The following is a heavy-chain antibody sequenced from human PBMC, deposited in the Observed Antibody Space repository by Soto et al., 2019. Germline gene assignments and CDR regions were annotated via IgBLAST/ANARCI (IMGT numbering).Heavy chain of an antibody. D-gene: IGHD2-15*01. CDR3: ARGYCSGGSCYTPPGRY. CDR1: GGSISSYY. Sequence: QVQLQESGTGLVKHSETLSLTCTVSGGSISSYYWNWIRQPPGKGLEWIGYIYYSGSTNYNPSLRFRVTISVDTAKNQFSLRLSSVTAADTAVYYCARGYCSGGSCYTPPGRYWGQGTLVTVSS. J-gene: IGHJ4*02. V-gene: IGHV4-59*01. CDR2: IYYSGST.